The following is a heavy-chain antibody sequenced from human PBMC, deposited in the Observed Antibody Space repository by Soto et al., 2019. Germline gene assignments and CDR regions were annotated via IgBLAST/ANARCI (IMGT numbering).Heavy chain of an antibody. J-gene: IGHJ2*01. Sequence: AVSLTLSCAASGFSFSIFSMSWVRQPAGKGLEWVGAISTSGASTYYADSGKGRYAISKDNSENTQEVQMNSLRAEDRAVYYCATDPPAADTEGSWYFDLGGCDTLVTVST. V-gene: IGHV3-23*01. D-gene: IGHD6-13*01. CDR2: ISTSGAST. CDR1: GFSFSIFS. CDR3: ATDPPAADTEGSWYFDL.